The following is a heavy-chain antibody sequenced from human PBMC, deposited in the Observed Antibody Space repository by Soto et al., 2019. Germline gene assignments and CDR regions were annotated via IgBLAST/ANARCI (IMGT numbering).Heavy chain of an antibody. Sequence: GGSLRLSCAASGFTFSSYAMHWARQAPGKGLEWVAVISYDGSNKYYADSVKGRFTISRDNSKNTLYLQMNSLRAEDTAVYYCARDSITIFGVVTLPYYYGMDVWGQGTTVTVSS. CDR3: ARDSITIFGVVTLPYYYGMDV. V-gene: IGHV3-30-3*01. CDR1: GFTFSSYA. CDR2: ISYDGSNK. D-gene: IGHD3-3*01. J-gene: IGHJ6*02.